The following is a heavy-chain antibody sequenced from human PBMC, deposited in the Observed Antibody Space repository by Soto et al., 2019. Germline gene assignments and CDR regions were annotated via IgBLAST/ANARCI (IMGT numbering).Heavy chain of an antibody. Sequence: ASVKVSCKASGYTFINHTIHWVRQAPGQSLEWMGGINAGSGNTKYSDILQGRVTITRDTSATTAYMELSTLRSEDTAVYYCARGHSRSGNRFDPWGQGTLVTVSS. V-gene: IGHV1-3*01. CDR1: GYTFINHT. D-gene: IGHD3-22*01. J-gene: IGHJ5*02. CDR3: ARGHSRSGNRFDP. CDR2: INAGSGNT.